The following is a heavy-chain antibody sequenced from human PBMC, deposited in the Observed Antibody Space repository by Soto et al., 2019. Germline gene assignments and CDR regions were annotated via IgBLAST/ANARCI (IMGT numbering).Heavy chain of an antibody. CDR3: ARANYYDSSGYYLLFDY. V-gene: IGHV1-69*06. Sequence: GASVKVSCKASGGTFSSYAISWVRQAPGQGLEWMGGIIPIFGTANYAQKFQGRVTITADKSTSTAYMELSSLRSEDTAVYYCARANYYDSSGYYLLFDYWGQGTLVTVSS. J-gene: IGHJ4*02. D-gene: IGHD3-22*01. CDR2: IIPIFGTA. CDR1: GGTFSSYA.